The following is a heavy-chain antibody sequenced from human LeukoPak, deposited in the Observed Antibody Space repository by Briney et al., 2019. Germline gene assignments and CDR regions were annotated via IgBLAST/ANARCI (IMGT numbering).Heavy chain of an antibody. CDR2: IYYSGTT. D-gene: IGHD6-13*01. J-gene: IGHJ4*02. CDR3: ARGVYIAAAQYGY. CDR1: GGSISNYY. Sequence: SETLSLTCTVSGGSISNYYWSWIRQPPGKGLEWIGYIYYSGTTNYNPSLKSRVTISVDTSKNQFSLKLNSVTAADTAVYYCARGVYIAAAQYGYWGRGTLVTVSS. V-gene: IGHV4-59*01.